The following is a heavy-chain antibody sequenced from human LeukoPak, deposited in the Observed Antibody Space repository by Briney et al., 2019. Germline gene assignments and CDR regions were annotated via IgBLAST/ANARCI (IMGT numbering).Heavy chain of an antibody. CDR1: GYTFNGYY. CDR3: ARDGAVGYDLNWFDP. V-gene: IGHV1-2*02. D-gene: IGHD5-12*01. CDR2: INPNSGGT. J-gene: IGHJ5*02. Sequence: EASVKVSCKASGYTFNGYYMHWVRQAPGQGLEWMGWINPNSGGTNYAQKFQGRVTMTRDTSISTAYMELSRLRSDDTAVYYCARDGAVGYDLNWFDPWGQGTLVTVSS.